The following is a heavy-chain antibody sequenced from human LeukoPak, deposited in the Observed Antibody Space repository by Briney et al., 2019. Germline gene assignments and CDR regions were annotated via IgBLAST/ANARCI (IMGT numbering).Heavy chain of an antibody. V-gene: IGHV4-59*01. D-gene: IGHD6-13*01. Sequence: PSETLSLTCTVSGGSISSYYWSWIRQPPGKGLEWIGYIYYSGSTNYNPSLKRRVTISVDTSKNQFSLKLSSVTAADTAVYYCARGIAAAGSDYYYYYMDVWGKGTTVTVSS. CDR2: IYYSGST. CDR1: GGSISSYY. J-gene: IGHJ6*03. CDR3: ARGIAAAGSDYYYYYMDV.